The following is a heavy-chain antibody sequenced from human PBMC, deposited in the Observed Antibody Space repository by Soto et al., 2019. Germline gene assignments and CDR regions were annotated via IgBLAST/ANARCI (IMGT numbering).Heavy chain of an antibody. V-gene: IGHV1-69*06. CDR3: ARVYYYESSGYLWGAGDI. Sequence: QVQLVQSGAEVKKPGSSVRVSCKAFGGTFSTYGFSWVRQASGQGLEWMGGIIPVLGRTNDAQKFQGRVTITADKSTTTTYMELSSRTPEDTAVYYCARVYYYESSGYLWGAGDIWGQGTMVTVSS. CDR2: IIPVLGRT. D-gene: IGHD3-22*01. CDR1: GGTFSTYG. J-gene: IGHJ3*02.